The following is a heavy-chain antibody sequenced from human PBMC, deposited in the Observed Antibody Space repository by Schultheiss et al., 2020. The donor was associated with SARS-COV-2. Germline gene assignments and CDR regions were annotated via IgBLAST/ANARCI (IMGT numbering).Heavy chain of an antibody. CDR2: VFDSGTT. J-gene: IGHJ6*03. CDR3: ARTYLYMDV. D-gene: IGHD2-2*01. CDR1: GGSISSCY. V-gene: IGHV4-59*01. Sequence: SETLSLTCTVSGGSISSCYWSWIRQPPGKGLEWIGYVFDSGTTNYNPSLKSRVTISVDTSKNQFSLKLSSVTAADTAVYYCARTYLYMDVWGKGTTVTVSS.